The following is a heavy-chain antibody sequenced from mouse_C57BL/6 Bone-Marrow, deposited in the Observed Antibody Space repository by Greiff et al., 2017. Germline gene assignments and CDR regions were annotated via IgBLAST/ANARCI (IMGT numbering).Heavy chain of an antibody. Sequence: QVQLQQSGAELAKPGASVKLSCKASGYTFTSYWMHWVKQRPGQGLEWIGYINPSSGYTKYNQKFKDKATLTADKSSSTAYMQLSSLTYEYSAVYYCATLYYSNPAWFAYWGQGTLVTVSA. CDR2: INPSSGYT. CDR1: GYTFTSYW. V-gene: IGHV1-7*01. D-gene: IGHD2-5*01. CDR3: ATLYYSNPAWFAY. J-gene: IGHJ3*01.